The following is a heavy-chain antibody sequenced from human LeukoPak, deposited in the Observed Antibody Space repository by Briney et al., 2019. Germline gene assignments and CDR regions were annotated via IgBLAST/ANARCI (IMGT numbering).Heavy chain of an antibody. CDR2: IYSGGNT. D-gene: IGHD3-10*01. CDR3: AKYTSGTSYRGLDQ. Sequence: PGGSLRLSCAASGFTVSTHYMSWVRQAPGKGLEWVSVIYSGGNTYYKDSVKGGFTISREDSKNTVYLQMNRLRAEDTAVYSCAKYTSGTSYRGLDQWGQGTLVTVSS. J-gene: IGHJ4*02. V-gene: IGHV3-53*01. CDR1: GFTVSTHY.